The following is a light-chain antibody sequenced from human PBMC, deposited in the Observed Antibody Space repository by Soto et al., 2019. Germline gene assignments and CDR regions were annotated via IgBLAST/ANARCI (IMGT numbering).Light chain of an antibody. CDR1: SSDVGGYNY. Sequence: LTQPPSASGSPGQSVTISCTGTSSDVGGYNYVSWYQQHPGKAPKLMIYEVSKRPSGVPDRFSGSKSGNTASLTVSGLQAEDEADYYCSPYAGSNNYVFGTGTKVTV. J-gene: IGLJ1*01. CDR3: SPYAGSNNYV. CDR2: EVS. V-gene: IGLV2-8*01.